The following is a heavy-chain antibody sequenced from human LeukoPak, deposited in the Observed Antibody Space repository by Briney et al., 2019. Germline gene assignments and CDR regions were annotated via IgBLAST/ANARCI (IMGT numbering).Heavy chain of an antibody. J-gene: IGHJ4*02. Sequence: SVKVSCKASGGTFSSYAISWVRQAPGQGLEWMGRIIPILGIANYAQKFQGRVTITADKSTSTAYMELSSLRSEDTVVYYCASRGVNSGSYYDYFDYWGQGTLVTVSS. D-gene: IGHD1-26*01. V-gene: IGHV1-69*04. CDR1: GGTFSSYA. CDR3: ASRGVNSGSYYDYFDY. CDR2: IIPILGIA.